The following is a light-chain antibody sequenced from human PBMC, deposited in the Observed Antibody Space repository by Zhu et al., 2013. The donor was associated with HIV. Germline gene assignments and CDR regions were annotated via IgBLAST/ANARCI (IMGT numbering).Light chain of an antibody. CDR2: DVT. V-gene: IGLV2-14*03. CDR1: SNDVGGYNY. CDR3: SSYTSTATLL. J-gene: IGLJ2*01. Sequence: QSTLTQPASVSGSPGQSITISCTGSSNDVGGYNYVSWYQQHPGKAPKLILYDVTNRPSGVSDRFSGSKSGNLASLTISGLQTEDEADYYCSSYTSTATLLFGGGTKLTVL.